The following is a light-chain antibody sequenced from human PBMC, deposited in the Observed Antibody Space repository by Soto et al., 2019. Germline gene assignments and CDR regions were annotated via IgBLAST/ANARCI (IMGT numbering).Light chain of an antibody. CDR3: QQRGKWPPAVT. Sequence: EIVLTQSPATLSLSPGERATLSCRASQSVSSYLAWYQQKPGQAPRLLIFDASNRATGIPARFSGSGSGTDFTLTISSLAPEDFAVYYCQQRGKWPPAVTFGGGTKVEIK. CDR1: QSVSSY. V-gene: IGKV3-11*01. J-gene: IGKJ4*01. CDR2: DAS.